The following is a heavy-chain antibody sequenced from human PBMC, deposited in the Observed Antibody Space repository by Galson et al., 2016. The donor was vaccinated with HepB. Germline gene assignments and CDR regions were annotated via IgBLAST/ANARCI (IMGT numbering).Heavy chain of an antibody. CDR3: VRGSFCTTFICYKFYYYGMDV. J-gene: IGHJ6*02. V-gene: IGHV3-21*01. CDR2: ITHGGRDM. Sequence: SLRLSCAASGFTLSSYNMTWVRQSPGKGLEWVSSITHGGRDMYYADSVKGRFTLSRDDAKNSIDLQMNSLRAEDTALYYWVRGSFCTTFICYKFYYYGMDVWGQGTTVTVSS. D-gene: IGHD2/OR15-2a*01. CDR1: GFTLSSYN.